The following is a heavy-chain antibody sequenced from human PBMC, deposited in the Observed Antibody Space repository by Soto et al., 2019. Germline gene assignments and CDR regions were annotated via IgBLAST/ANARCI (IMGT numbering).Heavy chain of an antibody. CDR3: AKDRGGGGWPLFDA. Sequence: VRLSESGGGLVQPGGSLRLSCAASGFTFTSTIMNWVRQAPGKGLEWVSTLHTDGRTFYADSVKGRFTISRDNSESTLFLQMNTLRPGAGAIYYCAKDRGGGGWPLFDAWGQGILVTVSS. V-gene: IGHV3-23*01. J-gene: IGHJ4*02. CDR1: GFTFTSTI. D-gene: IGHD6-19*01. CDR2: LHTDGRT.